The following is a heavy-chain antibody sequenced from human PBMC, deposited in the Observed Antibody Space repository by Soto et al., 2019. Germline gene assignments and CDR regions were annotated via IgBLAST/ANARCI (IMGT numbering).Heavy chain of an antibody. CDR2: IFDSGST. Sequence: QVQLQESGPGLVKPSETLSLTCTVSGGSISGGVHSWRWIRQPPGKGLEWIGHIFDSGSTYYNPSPKSRLTISVDTSKNQFSLRLSSVTAADTAVYYCAREIMPLTNDWYFDLWGRGTLVTVSS. V-gene: IGHV4-30-4*01. CDR3: AREIMPLTNDWYFDL. J-gene: IGHJ2*01. CDR1: GGSISGGVHS. D-gene: IGHD2-8*01.